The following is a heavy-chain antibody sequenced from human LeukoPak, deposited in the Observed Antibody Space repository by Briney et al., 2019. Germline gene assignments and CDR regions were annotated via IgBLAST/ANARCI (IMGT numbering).Heavy chain of an antibody. Sequence: ASVKVSCKASGYTFTNYGFSWLRQAPGQGLEWMGWSSANNGNTNYAQKLQGRVTMTTDTSTSTAHMELRSLRSDATAVYYCARDRGRAPFDPWGQGTLVTVSS. CDR2: SSANNGNT. J-gene: IGHJ5*02. CDR3: ARDRGRAPFDP. V-gene: IGHV1-18*01. CDR1: GYTFTNYG. D-gene: IGHD3-10*01.